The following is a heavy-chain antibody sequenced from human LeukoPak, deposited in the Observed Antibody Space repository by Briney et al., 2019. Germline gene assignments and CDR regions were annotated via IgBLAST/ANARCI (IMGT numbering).Heavy chain of an antibody. Sequence: GGSLRLSCVASGFPFKGYWMTWVRQSPGKGLDWMANIKPDGSETNYLDSVKGRFTISRDNARDSLFLEMNNLRVDDTAVYYCARDGGELWPLDEWGQGILVTVSS. V-gene: IGHV3-7*01. CDR1: GFPFKGYW. D-gene: IGHD3-10*01. CDR2: IKPDGSET. J-gene: IGHJ4*02. CDR3: ARDGGELWPLDE.